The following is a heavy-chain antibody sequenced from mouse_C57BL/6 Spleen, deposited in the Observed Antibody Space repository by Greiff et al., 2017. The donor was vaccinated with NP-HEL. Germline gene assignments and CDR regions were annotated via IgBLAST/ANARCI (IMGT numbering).Heavy chain of an antibody. D-gene: IGHD6-1*01. CDR3: ARTPASYSAMDY. J-gene: IGHJ4*01. CDR1: GFSLTSYG. Sequence: QVQLKQSGPGLVQPSKSLSITCTVSGFSLTSYGVHWVRQSPGKGLEWLGVIWSGGSTAYNAAFISSLSISKDNTKSQVFFKMNSLQADDTAIYYCARTPASYSAMDYWGQGTSVTVSS. CDR2: IWSGGST. V-gene: IGHV2-2*01.